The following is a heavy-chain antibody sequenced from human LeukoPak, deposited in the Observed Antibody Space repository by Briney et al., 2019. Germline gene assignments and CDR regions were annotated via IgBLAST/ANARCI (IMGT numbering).Heavy chain of an antibody. V-gene: IGHV3-21*01. D-gene: IGHD5-18*01. J-gene: IGHJ4*02. CDR1: GFTFSSYS. CDR2: ISSSSSYI. Sequence: GGSLRLSCAASGFTFSSYSMNWVRQAPGKGLEWVSSISSSSSYIYYADSVKGRFTISRDNAKNSLYLQMHSLRAEDTAVYYCAYDGGWIQLYFRGQGTLVTVSS. CDR3: AYDGGWIQLYF.